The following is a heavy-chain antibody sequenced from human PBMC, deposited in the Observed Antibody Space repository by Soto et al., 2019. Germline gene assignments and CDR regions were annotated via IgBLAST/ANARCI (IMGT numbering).Heavy chain of an antibody. CDR2: IIPILGIA. D-gene: IGHD3-9*01. J-gene: IGHJ4*02. CDR3: ARDYSDIFTGYYGPYLDY. Sequence: WPCQEHGQGLEWMGRIIPILGIANYAQKFQGRVTITADNSTSTAYMELSSLRSEDPAVYSCARDYSDIFTGYYGPYLDYWGQGTQVPVSP. V-gene: IGHV1-69*04.